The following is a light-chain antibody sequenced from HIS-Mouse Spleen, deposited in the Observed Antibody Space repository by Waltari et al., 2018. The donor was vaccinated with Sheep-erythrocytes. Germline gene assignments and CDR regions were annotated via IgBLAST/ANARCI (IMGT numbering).Light chain of an antibody. CDR3: CSYAGSSTPWV. CDR2: EGS. CDR1: SSDVRSYTL. V-gene: IGLV2-23*01. Sequence: QSALTPPASVSGSPGQSITIPCTGTSSDVRSYTLVSWYQQHPGKAPKPMIYEGSKRPSGVSNRFSGSKSGNTASLTISGLQAEDEADYYCCSYAGSSTPWVFGGGTKLTVL. J-gene: IGLJ3*02.